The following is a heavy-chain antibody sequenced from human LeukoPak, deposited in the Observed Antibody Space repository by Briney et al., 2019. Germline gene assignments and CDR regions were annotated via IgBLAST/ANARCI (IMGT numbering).Heavy chain of an antibody. CDR1: GFTFSSYS. CDR2: ISSSSSYI. CDR3: ARQYPDAYYFDY. Sequence: GGSLRLSCAASGFTFSSYSMNWVRQAPGKGLEWVSSISSSSSYIYYADSVKGRFTISRDNAKNSLYLQMNSLRAEDTAVYYCARQYPDAYYFDYWGQGTLVTVSS. J-gene: IGHJ4*02. V-gene: IGHV3-21*01. D-gene: IGHD3-16*01.